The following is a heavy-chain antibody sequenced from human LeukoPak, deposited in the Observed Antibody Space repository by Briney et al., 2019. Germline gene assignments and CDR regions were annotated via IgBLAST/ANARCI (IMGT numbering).Heavy chain of an antibody. CDR2: IYYSGST. D-gene: IGHD5-12*01. V-gene: IGHV4-59*08. J-gene: IGHJ4*02. CDR3: ARGGYDFGVDY. CDR1: GGSISSYY. Sequence: SETLSLTCTVSGGSISSYYWSWIRQPPGKGLEWIGYIYYSGSTYYNPSLKSRVTISVDTSKNQFSLKLSSVTAADTAVYYCARGGYDFGVDYWGQGTLVTVSS.